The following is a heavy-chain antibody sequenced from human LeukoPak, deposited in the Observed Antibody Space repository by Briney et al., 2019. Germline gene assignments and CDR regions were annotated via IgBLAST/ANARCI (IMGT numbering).Heavy chain of an antibody. Sequence: GGSLRLSCAASGFTFSSYGMHWVRQAPGKGLEWVAVISYDGSNKYYADSVKGRFTISRDNSKNTLYLQMNSLRAGDTAVYYCAKDQYYYDSSGYGGFDYWGQGTLVTVSS. CDR3: AKDQYYYDSSGYGGFDY. J-gene: IGHJ4*02. CDR1: GFTFSSYG. D-gene: IGHD3-22*01. V-gene: IGHV3-30*18. CDR2: ISYDGSNK.